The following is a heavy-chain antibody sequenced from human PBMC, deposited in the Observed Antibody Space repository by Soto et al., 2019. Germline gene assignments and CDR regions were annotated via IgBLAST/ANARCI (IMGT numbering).Heavy chain of an antibody. J-gene: IGHJ4*02. CDR2: IYYSGST. CDR1: GGSISSGGYY. V-gene: IGHV4-31*03. D-gene: IGHD1-26*01. CDR3: AKGDGRIVPRHFDD. Sequence: PSETLSLTCTVSGGSISSGGYYWSWIRQHPGKGLEWIGYIYYSGSTYYNPSLKSRVTISVDTSKNQFSLKLSSVTAADTAIYYCAKGDGRIVPRHFDDWGQGTLVTVSS.